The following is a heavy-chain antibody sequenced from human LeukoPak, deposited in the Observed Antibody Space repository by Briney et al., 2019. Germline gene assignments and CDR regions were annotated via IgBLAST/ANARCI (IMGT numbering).Heavy chain of an antibody. J-gene: IGHJ5*02. CDR2: IKEDGTKT. D-gene: IGHD3-9*01. CDR3: ARGESYDILTGYYQNWFDP. CDR1: GFSFSRYW. Sequence: GGSLRLSCAASGFSFSRYWMTWVRQAPGKGLEWVANIKEDGTKTYYVDSVKGRFTVSRDNAQNSLYLQMNSLRAENTAVYYCARGESYDILTGYYQNWFDPWGQGTLVTVSS. V-gene: IGHV3-7*02.